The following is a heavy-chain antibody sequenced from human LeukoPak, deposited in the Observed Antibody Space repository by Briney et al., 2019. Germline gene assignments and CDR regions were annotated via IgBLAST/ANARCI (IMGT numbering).Heavy chain of an antibody. D-gene: IGHD3-22*01. Sequence: GGSLRLSCAASGFTFSSYSMNWVRQAPGKGLEWVSSISSSSSYIYYADSVKGRFTISRDNAKNSLYLQVNSLRAEDTAVYYCARDLSYYYDSSGYYSGYFDYWGQGTLVTVSS. CDR1: GFTFSSYS. V-gene: IGHV3-21*01. J-gene: IGHJ4*02. CDR2: ISSSSSYI. CDR3: ARDLSYYYDSSGYYSGYFDY.